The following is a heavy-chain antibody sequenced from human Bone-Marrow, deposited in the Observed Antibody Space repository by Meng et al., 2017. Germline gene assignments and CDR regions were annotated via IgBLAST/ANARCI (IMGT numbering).Heavy chain of an antibody. J-gene: IGHJ6*02. Sequence: ASVKVSCKASGYTFTSYGISWVRQAPGQGLEWMGWISAYNGNTNYAQKLQGRVTMTTDTSTSTAYMELRSPRSDDTAVYYCARAPPELLWFGECDVWGQGTTVTVSS. D-gene: IGHD3-10*01. CDR2: ISAYNGNT. V-gene: IGHV1-18*01. CDR1: GYTFTSYG. CDR3: ARAPPELLWFGECDV.